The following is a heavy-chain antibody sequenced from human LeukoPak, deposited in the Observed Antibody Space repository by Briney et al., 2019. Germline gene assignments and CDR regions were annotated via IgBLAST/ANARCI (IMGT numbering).Heavy chain of an antibody. CDR1: GGIFSSNA. V-gene: IGHV1-69*13. D-gene: IGHD6-13*01. CDR2: IIPIFGSA. CDR3: AFARPGIAAAGTWFDP. J-gene: IGHJ5*02. Sequence: SVKVSCKASGGIFSSNAISWVRQAPGQGLEWMGGIIPIFGSANYAQKFQGRVTITADESTSTAYMELSSLRSEDTAVYYCAFARPGIAAAGTWFDPWGQGTLVTVSS.